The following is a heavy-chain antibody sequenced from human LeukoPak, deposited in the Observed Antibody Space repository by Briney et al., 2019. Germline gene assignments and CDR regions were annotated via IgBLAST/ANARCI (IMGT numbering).Heavy chain of an antibody. CDR1: GYTFTSYG. CDR3: ASSWDYSSSWYARYTIGYYFDY. CDR2: ISAYNGNT. J-gene: IGHJ4*02. Sequence: ASVKVSCKASGYTFTSYGISWVRQAPGQGLEWMGWISAYNGNTNYAQKLQGRVTMTTDTSTSTAYMELRSLRSDDTAVYYCASSWDYSSSWYARYTIGYYFDYWGQGTLVTVSS. D-gene: IGHD6-13*01. V-gene: IGHV1-18*01.